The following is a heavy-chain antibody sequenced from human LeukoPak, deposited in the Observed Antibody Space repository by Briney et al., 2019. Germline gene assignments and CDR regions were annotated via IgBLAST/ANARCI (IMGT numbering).Heavy chain of an antibody. D-gene: IGHD2-2*01. CDR2: INHSGST. Sequence: GSLRLSCAASGFTFSIYSMNWVRQPPGKGLEWIGEINHSGSTNYNPSLKSRVTISVDTSKNQFSLKLSSVTAADTAVYYCARSSQSPTGYCSSTSCYALFDYWGQGTLVTVSS. V-gene: IGHV4-34*01. J-gene: IGHJ4*02. CDR1: GFTFSIYS. CDR3: ARSSQSPTGYCSSTSCYALFDY.